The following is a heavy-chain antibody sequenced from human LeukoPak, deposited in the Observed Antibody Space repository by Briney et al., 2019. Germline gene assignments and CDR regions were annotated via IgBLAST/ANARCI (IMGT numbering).Heavy chain of an antibody. D-gene: IGHD3-9*01. CDR3: ARGKRLLRYFDWGLIAFDI. Sequence: ASVKVSCKASGYTFTGYYMHWVRQAPGQGLEWMGWINPNSGGTNYAQKFQGRVTMTRDTSISTAYMELSSLRSEDTAVYYCARGKRLLRYFDWGLIAFDIWGQGTMVTVSS. CDR2: INPNSGGT. J-gene: IGHJ3*02. V-gene: IGHV1-2*02. CDR1: GYTFTGYY.